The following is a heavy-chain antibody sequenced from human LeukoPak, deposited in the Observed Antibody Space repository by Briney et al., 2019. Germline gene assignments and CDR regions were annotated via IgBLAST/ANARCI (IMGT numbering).Heavy chain of an antibody. V-gene: IGHV4-34*01. Sequence: SETLSLTCAVYGGSFSGYYWSWIRQPPGKGLEWIGEINHSGSTYYNPSLKSRVTISVDTSKNQFSLKLSSVTAADTAVYYCARDNVGIAARPFDYWGQGTLVTVSS. D-gene: IGHD6-6*01. CDR3: ARDNVGIAARPFDY. CDR2: INHSGST. J-gene: IGHJ4*02. CDR1: GGSFSGYY.